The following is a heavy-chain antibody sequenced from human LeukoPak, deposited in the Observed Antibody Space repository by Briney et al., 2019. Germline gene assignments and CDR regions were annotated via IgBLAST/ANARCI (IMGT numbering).Heavy chain of an antibody. CDR1: GFTFSSYS. Sequence: GGSLRLSCAASGFTFSSYSMNWVRQAPGKGLEWVSYISSSGSTIYYADSVKGRFTISRDNAKNSLYLQMNSLRAEDTAVYYCASGYGESIHGYWGQGTLVTVSS. J-gene: IGHJ4*02. CDR3: ASGYGESIHGY. CDR2: ISSSGSTI. D-gene: IGHD3-10*01. V-gene: IGHV3-48*04.